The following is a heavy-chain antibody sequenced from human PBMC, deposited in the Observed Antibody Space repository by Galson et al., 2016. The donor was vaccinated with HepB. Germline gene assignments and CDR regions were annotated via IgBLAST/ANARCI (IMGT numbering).Heavy chain of an antibody. J-gene: IGHJ5*02. D-gene: IGHD3-10*01. CDR3: ARRTGFGARFDP. CDR1: GYSFTSYY. CDR2: IDPGDSYT. Sequence: QSGAEVKKPGESLKISCKGSGYSFTSYYITWVRQMPGKGLEWMGTIDPGDSYTNYSPSFQGHVTISADKSISTAYLQWTSLEASDTAMYYGARRTGFGARFDPWGQGTPVTVSS. V-gene: IGHV5-10-1*01.